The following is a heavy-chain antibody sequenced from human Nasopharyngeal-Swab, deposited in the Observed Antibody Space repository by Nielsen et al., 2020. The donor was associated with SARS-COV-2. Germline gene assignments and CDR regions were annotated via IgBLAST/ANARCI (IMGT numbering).Heavy chain of an antibody. Sequence: ASVTVSCKASGYTFTSYGISWERQAPGQGLEWMGWITTYNGNTNYAQKLQGRVTMTTDSSTSTACMELRSLRSDDTAVYYCASPATVVTLDAFDIWGQGTMVTVSS. J-gene: IGHJ3*02. CDR1: GYTFTSYG. V-gene: IGHV1-18*01. CDR2: ITTYNGNT. D-gene: IGHD4-23*01. CDR3: ASPATVVTLDAFDI.